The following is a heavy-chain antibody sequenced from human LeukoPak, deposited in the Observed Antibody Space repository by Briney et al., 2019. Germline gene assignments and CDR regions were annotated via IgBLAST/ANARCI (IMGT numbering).Heavy chain of an antibody. J-gene: IGHJ4*02. CDR2: ISWNSGSI. D-gene: IGHD2-2*01. V-gene: IGHV3-9*01. CDR1: GFTFDDYA. CDR3: AKDPSDIVVVPAAIDY. Sequence: GRSLRLSCAASGFTFDDYAMHWVRQAPGKGLEWVSGISWNSGSIGYADSVKGRSTISRDNAKNSLYLQMNSLRAEDTAVYYCAKDPSDIVVVPAAIDYWGQGTLVTVSS.